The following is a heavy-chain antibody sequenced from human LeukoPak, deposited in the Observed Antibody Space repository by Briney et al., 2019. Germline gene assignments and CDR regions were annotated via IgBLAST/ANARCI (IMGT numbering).Heavy chain of an antibody. CDR1: GGSISSSSYY. CDR3: ASVGSGWLYDY. J-gene: IGHJ4*02. D-gene: IGHD3-22*01. Sequence: SETLSLTCSVSGGSISSSSYYWGWIRQPPGKGLEWIGYIYYSGSTYHNPSLKGRVTISVDTSKKQFSLKLSSVTAADTAVYFCASVGSGWLYDYWGQGTLVTVSS. CDR2: IYYSGST. V-gene: IGHV4-39*01.